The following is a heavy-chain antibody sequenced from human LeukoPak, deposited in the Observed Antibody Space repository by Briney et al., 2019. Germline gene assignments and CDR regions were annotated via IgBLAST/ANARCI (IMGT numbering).Heavy chain of an antibody. CDR3: ARRIVVVAATGNWFDP. Sequence: GASVKVSCKASGYTFTSYDINWVRQATGQGLEWMGWMNPNSGNTGYAQKFQGRVTITRNTSISTAYMELSSLRSEDTAVYYCARRIVVVAATGNWFDPWGQGTLVTVSS. CDR2: MNPNSGNT. V-gene: IGHV1-8*01. D-gene: IGHD2-15*01. CDR1: GYTFTSYD. J-gene: IGHJ5*02.